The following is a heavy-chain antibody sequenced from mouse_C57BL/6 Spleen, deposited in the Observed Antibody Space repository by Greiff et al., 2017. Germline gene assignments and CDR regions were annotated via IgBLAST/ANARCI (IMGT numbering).Heavy chain of an antibody. J-gene: IGHJ2*01. Sequence: QVQLQQPGAELVMPGASVKLSCKASGYTFTSYWMHWVKQRPGQGLEWIGEIDPSDSYTNYNQKFKGKSTLTVDKSSSTAYMQLSSRTSEDSAVYCCASAAPDYFDYWGQGTTLTVSS. V-gene: IGHV1-69*01. CDR3: ASAAPDYFDY. CDR2: IDPSDSYT. CDR1: GYTFTSYW.